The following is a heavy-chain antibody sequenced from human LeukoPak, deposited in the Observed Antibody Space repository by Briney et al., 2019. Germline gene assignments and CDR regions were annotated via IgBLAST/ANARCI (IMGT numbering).Heavy chain of an antibody. Sequence: SVKVSCKASGGTFISYAISWVRQAPGQGLEWMGGIIPIFGKANYAQNFHGRVTITTDESTSTAYIELSSLRSEDTAVYYCARSGGYENFFDYWGQGTLVTVS. V-gene: IGHV1-69*05. D-gene: IGHD5-12*01. J-gene: IGHJ4*02. CDR1: GGTFISYA. CDR2: IIPIFGKA. CDR3: ARSGGYENFFDY.